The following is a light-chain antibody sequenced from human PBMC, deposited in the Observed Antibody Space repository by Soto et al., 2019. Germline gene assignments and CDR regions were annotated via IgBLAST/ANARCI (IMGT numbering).Light chain of an antibody. CDR3: QQYGRSPLA. CDR2: DAS. J-gene: IGKJ1*01. Sequence: EIVLTQSPGTLSLSPGERATLSCRASQSVSNNLAWYQQKPGQAPRLLIYDASSRATGIPDRFSGSGSGTDFTLTISRLEPEDFAVYYCQQYGRSPLAFGQGTKVEIK. V-gene: IGKV3-20*01. CDR1: QSVSNN.